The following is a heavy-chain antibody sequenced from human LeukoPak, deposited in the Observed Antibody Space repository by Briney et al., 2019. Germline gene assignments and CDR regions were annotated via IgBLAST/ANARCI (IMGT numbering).Heavy chain of an antibody. D-gene: IGHD3-22*01. J-gene: IGHJ4*02. V-gene: IGHV3-53*01. CDR2: IYSGGST. CDR1: GFTVSSNY. CDR3: AREDYDSSGYWGY. Sequence: GGSLRLSCAASGFTVSSNYMSWVRQAPGKGLEWVSVIYSGGSTYYADSVKGRFTISRDNSKNTLYLQMNSLRAEDTAVYYCAREDYDSSGYWGYWGQGTLVTVSS.